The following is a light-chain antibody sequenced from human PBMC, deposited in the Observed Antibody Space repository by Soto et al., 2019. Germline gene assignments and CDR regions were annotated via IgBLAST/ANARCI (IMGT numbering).Light chain of an antibody. V-gene: IGKV1-5*03. CDR1: RSAGEW. CDR2: EVS. J-gene: IGKJ2*01. Sequence: DIQMTQSPSTLSASVGDRVTITCRASRSAGEWLAWYQQKPGKAPTLLIYEVSNLQSGVPSRFSGSGSETEFSLTIYSLQPDDFATYYCQQFNSHPYTFGPGTKVDIK. CDR3: QQFNSHPYT.